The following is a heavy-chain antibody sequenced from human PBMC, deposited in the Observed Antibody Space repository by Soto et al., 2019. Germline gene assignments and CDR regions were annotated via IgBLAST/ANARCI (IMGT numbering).Heavy chain of an antibody. CDR1: GFTFSSYA. D-gene: IGHD6-19*01. CDR2: ISGSGGST. V-gene: IGHV3-23*01. CDR3: AKVSGWTRGAFDI. Sequence: GGSLGLSCAASGFTFSSYAMSWVRQAPGKGLERVSAISGSGGSTYYADSVKGRFTISRDNSKNTLYLQMNSLRAEDTAVYYCAKVSGWTRGAFDIWGQGTMVTVSS. J-gene: IGHJ3*02.